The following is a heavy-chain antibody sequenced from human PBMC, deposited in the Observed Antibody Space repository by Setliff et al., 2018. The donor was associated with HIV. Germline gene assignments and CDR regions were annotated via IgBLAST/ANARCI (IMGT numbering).Heavy chain of an antibody. D-gene: IGHD2-2*01. Sequence: SLRLSCTASGFTFGDYAMSWFRQAPGKGLEWISFIRSKTYGGTTEYAASVKGGFTISRDDSKSIAYLQMNSLKTEDTAVYYCTRDWCSSTSCYVGNWGQGTLVTVSS. CDR3: TRDWCSSTSCYVGN. CDR1: GFTFGDYA. CDR2: IRSKTYGGTT. J-gene: IGHJ4*02. V-gene: IGHV3-49*03.